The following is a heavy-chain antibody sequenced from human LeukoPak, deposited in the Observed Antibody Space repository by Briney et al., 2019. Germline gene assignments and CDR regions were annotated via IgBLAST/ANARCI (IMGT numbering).Heavy chain of an antibody. D-gene: IGHD3-10*01. CDR2: ISSSSSTI. Sequence: GGSLRLSCAASGFTFSSYSMNWVRQAPGKGLEWVSYISSSSSTIYYADSVKGRFTISRDNAKNSLYLQMNSLRAEDTAVYYCARHEGYYFDSGNYYTRVWFDPWGQGTLVTVSS. CDR1: GFTFSSYS. J-gene: IGHJ5*02. CDR3: ARHEGYYFDSGNYYTRVWFDP. V-gene: IGHV3-48*01.